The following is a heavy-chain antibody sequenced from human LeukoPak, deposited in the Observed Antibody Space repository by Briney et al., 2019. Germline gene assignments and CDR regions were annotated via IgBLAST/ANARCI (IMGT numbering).Heavy chain of an antibody. D-gene: IGHD2-2*01. CDR3: AREGYCSSTSCYVRY. V-gene: IGHV4-4*07. J-gene: IGHJ4*02. CDR1: GYSISSGYY. CDR2: IYTSGST. Sequence: PSETLSLTCAVSGYSISSGYYWGWTRQPAGKGLEWIGRIYTSGSTNYNPSLKSRVTMSVDTSKNQFSLKLSSVTAADTAVYYCAREGYCSSTSCYVRYWGQGTLVTVSS.